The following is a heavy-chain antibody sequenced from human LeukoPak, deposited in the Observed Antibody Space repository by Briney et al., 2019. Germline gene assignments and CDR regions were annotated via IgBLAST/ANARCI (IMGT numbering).Heavy chain of an antibody. V-gene: IGHV4-31*03. CDR2: IHPSGIT. J-gene: IGHJ4*02. CDR3: ARGQDAFKTGY. CDR1: GGSLTIGSHY. Sequence: PSQTLSLTCTVSGGSLTIGSHYWTWLRQHPGKGLEWIGYIHPSGITHYNPSLQSRFTMSLDTSQNQFTLKLTSVTAADTAIYYCARGQDAFKTGYWGQGALVTVSS. D-gene: IGHD5-24*01.